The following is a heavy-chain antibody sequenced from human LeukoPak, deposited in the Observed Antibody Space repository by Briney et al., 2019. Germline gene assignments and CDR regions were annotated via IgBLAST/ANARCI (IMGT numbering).Heavy chain of an antibody. Sequence: GGSLRLSCAASGFTVSSNYMSWVRQAPGKGLEWVSVIYSGGSTYYADSVKGRFTISRDNSKNTLYLQMNSLRAEDTAVYYCARSRLGPYILTGYPDFDYWGQGTLVTVSS. CDR1: GFTVSSNY. J-gene: IGHJ4*02. V-gene: IGHV3-66*01. CDR3: ARSRLGPYILTGYPDFDY. CDR2: IYSGGST. D-gene: IGHD3-9*01.